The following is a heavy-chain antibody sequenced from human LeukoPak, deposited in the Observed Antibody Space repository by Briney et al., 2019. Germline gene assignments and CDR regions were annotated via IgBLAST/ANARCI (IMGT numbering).Heavy chain of an antibody. CDR1: GFSFSGYW. CDR2: IKQDGSEK. V-gene: IGHV3-7*03. CDR3: ARDSAGVGIDY. D-gene: IGHD6-13*01. Sequence: GGSLRLSCAASGFSFSGYWMSWVRQAPGKGLEWVANIKQDGSEKYYVDSLKGRFTIARDNAKNSLYLQMNSLRAEDTAVYYCARDSAGVGIDYWGQGTLVTVSS. J-gene: IGHJ4*02.